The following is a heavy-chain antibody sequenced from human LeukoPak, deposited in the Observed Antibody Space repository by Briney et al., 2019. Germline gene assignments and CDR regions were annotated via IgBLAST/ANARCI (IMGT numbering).Heavy chain of an antibody. CDR1: GFTFSDYY. CDR2: ISSSGSTI. CDR3: ARGGVAGVYYYYYYYMDV. V-gene: IGHV3-11*04. Sequence: GGSLRLSCAASGFTFSDYYMSWIRQAPGKGLEWVSYISSSGSTIYYADSVKGRFTISRDNAKNSLYLQMNSLRAEDTAVYYCARGGVAGVYYYYYYYMDVWGKEPTVTVSS. D-gene: IGHD6-19*01. J-gene: IGHJ6*03.